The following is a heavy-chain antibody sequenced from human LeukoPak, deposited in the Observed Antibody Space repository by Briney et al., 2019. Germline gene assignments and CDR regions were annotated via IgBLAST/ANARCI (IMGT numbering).Heavy chain of an antibody. CDR1: GYTFTSYA. V-gene: IGHV1-3*01. CDR2: INAGSGNT. D-gene: IGHD6-13*01. J-gene: IGHJ2*01. Sequence: ASVKVSCKASGYTFTSYAMHWVRQAPGQRLEWMGWINAGSGNTKYSQKFQGRVTITRDTSASTAYMELSSLRSEDTAVYYCARVRIAAAAKDWYFDLWGRGTLVTVSS. CDR3: ARVRIAAAAKDWYFDL.